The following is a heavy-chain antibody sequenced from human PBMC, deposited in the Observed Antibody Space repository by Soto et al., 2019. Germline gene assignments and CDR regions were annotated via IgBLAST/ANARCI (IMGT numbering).Heavy chain of an antibody. CDR2: ISSSGSTI. CDR3: ARDRIDYYDSTDNWFDP. D-gene: IGHD3-22*01. J-gene: IGHJ5*02. Sequence: PGGSLRLSCAASGFTFSDYYMSWIRQAPGKGLEWVSYISSSGSTIYYADSVKGRFTISRDNAKNSLYLQMNSLRAEDTAVYYCARDRIDYYDSTDNWFDPWGQGTLVTVSS. CDR1: GFTFSDYY. V-gene: IGHV3-11*01.